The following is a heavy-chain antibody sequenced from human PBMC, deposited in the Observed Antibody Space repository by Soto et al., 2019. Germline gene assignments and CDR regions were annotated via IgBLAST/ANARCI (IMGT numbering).Heavy chain of an antibody. CDR1: GFSISSYY. CDR3: ARHVIAALSYDYYMDV. Sequence: SETLSLTCPVSGFSISSYYWSWIRQPQGKGLEWIGYIYYSGSTNYNPSLKSRVTISVDTSKNQSSLKLSSVTAADTAVYYCARHVIAALSYDYYMDVWGKGTTVTVSS. D-gene: IGHD6-13*01. CDR2: IYYSGST. V-gene: IGHV4-59*08. J-gene: IGHJ6*03.